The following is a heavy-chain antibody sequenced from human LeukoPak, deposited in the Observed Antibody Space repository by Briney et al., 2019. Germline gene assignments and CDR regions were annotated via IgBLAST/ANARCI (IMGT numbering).Heavy chain of an antibody. CDR1: GFXFRSYG. V-gene: IGHV3-64D*06. D-gene: IGHD5-24*01. J-gene: IGHJ1*01. Sequence: GRSLRLSCAASGFXFRSYGIHWVRQAPGKGLQYVSVISGNGVTTSYADSVKGRFTVSRDNSKNTVYLQMSSLRAEDTAVYYCVADGRDGYNIYFHHWGQGTLVTVSS. CDR3: VADGRDGYNIYFHH. CDR2: ISGNGVTT.